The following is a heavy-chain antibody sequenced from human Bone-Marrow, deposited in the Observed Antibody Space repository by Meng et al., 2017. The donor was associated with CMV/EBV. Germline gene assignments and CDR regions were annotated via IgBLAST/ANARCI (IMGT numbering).Heavy chain of an antibody. J-gene: IGHJ4*02. Sequence: GGSLRLSCVASGFRFDEYGMTWVRQGPGKGLEWVADINWNGGATSYADSVRGRFTISRDNVKKTLYLQMNSLTTGDTAVYYCAKSLGISDGTWYASESWGPGTLVTVSS. CDR1: GFRFDEYG. D-gene: IGHD6-13*01. CDR2: INWNGGAT. V-gene: IGHV3-20*04. CDR3: AKSLGISDGTWYASES.